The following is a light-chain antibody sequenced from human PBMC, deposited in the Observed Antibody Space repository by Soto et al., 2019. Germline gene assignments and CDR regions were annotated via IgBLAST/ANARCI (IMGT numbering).Light chain of an antibody. J-gene: IGKJ1*01. V-gene: IGKV1-5*03. CDR2: KAS. CDR1: QSISTW. Sequence: DIQMTQSPSTLSASVGDRVTMTCRASQSISTWLAWYPQRPGRAPKLLIYKASILEGGVPSTFSGSASGTEFTLTISSLQPDDFATYYCQQYNTFPWTFGQGTKVEIK. CDR3: QQYNTFPWT.